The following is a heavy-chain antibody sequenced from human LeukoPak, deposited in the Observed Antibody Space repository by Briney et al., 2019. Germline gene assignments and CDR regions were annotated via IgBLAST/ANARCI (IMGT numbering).Heavy chain of an antibody. CDR1: GFTFSGSA. V-gene: IGHV3-73*01. J-gene: IGHJ4*02. Sequence: GGSLRLSCAASGFTFSGSAMHWVRQASGKGLEWVGRIRSKANSYATAYAASVKGRFTISRDDSKNTAYLQMNSLKTEDTAVYYCTRHTYSRGIAGSKPFDYWGQGTLVTVSS. CDR2: IRSKANSYAT. D-gene: IGHD6-13*01. CDR3: TRHTYSRGIAGSKPFDY.